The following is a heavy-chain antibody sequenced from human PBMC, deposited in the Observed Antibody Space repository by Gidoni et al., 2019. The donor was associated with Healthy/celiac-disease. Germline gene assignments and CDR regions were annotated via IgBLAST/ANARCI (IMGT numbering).Heavy chain of an antibody. V-gene: IGHV3-15*01. CDR1: GFTSSNAW. D-gene: IGHD3-3*01. CDR3: TTVSSTYYDFWSATDY. CDR2: IKGNADGGTR. Sequence: VQLVESGGGRGKPGGTLRHSRAASGFTSSNAWSSWVCQAPGKGLEWVGRIKGNADGGTRNYTAPMICRFAISRDDSKNTLYLQMNNLKTEDTTVYCCTTVSSTYYDFWSATDYWDQGTLVTVAS. J-gene: IGHJ4*02.